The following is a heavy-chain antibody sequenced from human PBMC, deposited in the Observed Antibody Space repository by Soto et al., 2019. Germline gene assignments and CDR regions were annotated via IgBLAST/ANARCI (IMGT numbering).Heavy chain of an antibody. CDR2: INHSGST. J-gene: IGHJ4*02. V-gene: IGHV4-34*01. CDR3: AGGGKAYGDYPDY. CDR1: GGSFSGYY. Sequence: SETLSLTCAVYGGSFSGYYWSWIRQPPGKGLEWIGEINHSGSTNYNPSLKSRATISVDTSKNQFSLKLRSVTAADTAVYYCAGGGKAYGDYPDYGGQGPLVTASS. D-gene: IGHD4-17*01.